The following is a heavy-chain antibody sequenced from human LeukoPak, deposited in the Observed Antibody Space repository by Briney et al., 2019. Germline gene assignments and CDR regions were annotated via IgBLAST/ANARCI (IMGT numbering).Heavy chain of an antibody. V-gene: IGHV1-2*02. Sequence: GASVKVSCKASGYTFTGYYMHWVRQAPGQGLEWMGWINPNSGGTNYAQKFQGRVTITRNTSISTAYMELSSLRSEDTAVYYCARGTLWFGELSYYYYYMDVWGKGTTVTVSS. D-gene: IGHD3-10*01. CDR2: INPNSGGT. J-gene: IGHJ6*03. CDR3: ARGTLWFGELSYYYYYMDV. CDR1: GYTFTGYY.